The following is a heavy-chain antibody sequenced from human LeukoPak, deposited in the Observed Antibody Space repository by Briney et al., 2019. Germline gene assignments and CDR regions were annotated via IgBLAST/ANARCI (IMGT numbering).Heavy chain of an antibody. CDR2: ISYDGSNK. Sequence: GGSLRLSCAASGFTFSSYAMHWVRQAPGKGLEWVAVISYDGSNKYYADSVKGRFTISRDNSKNTLYLQMNSLRAKDTAVYYCARGQHYDFWSGYWDYNWFDPWGQGTLVTVSS. CDR1: GFTFSSYA. J-gene: IGHJ5*02. V-gene: IGHV3-30-3*01. CDR3: ARGQHYDFWSGYWDYNWFDP. D-gene: IGHD3-3*01.